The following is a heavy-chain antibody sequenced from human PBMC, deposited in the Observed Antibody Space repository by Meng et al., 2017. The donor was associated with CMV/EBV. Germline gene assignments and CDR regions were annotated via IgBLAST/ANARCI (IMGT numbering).Heavy chain of an antibody. CDR1: GGTFSSYA. CDR2: IIPILGIA. J-gene: IGHJ6*02. V-gene: IGHV1-69*10. CDR3: ARGIVVPGRYYYYGMDV. Sequence: SVKVSCKASGGTFSSYAISWVRQAPGQGREWMGGIIPILGIANYAQKFQGRVTITADKSTSTAYMELSSLRSEDTAVYYCARGIVVPGRYYYYGMDVWGQGTTVTVSS. D-gene: IGHD2-2*01.